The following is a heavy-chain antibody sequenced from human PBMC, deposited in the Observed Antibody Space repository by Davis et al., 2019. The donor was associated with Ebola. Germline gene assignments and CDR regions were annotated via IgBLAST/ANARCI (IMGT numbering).Heavy chain of an antibody. J-gene: IGHJ5*02. CDR3: ARGVAYTWFDP. CDR1: GGSFSGYY. V-gene: IGHV4-34*01. Sequence: SETLSLTCAVYGGSFSGYYWSWIRQPPGKGLEWIGEINHSGSTNYNPSLKSRVTISVDTSKNQFSLKLSSMTAADTAVYYCARGVAYTWFDPWGQGTLVTVSS. CDR2: INHSGST.